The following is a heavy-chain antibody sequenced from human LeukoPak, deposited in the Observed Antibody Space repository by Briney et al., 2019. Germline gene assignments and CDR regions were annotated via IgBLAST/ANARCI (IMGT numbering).Heavy chain of an antibody. V-gene: IGHV4-59*08. Sequence: SETLSLTCTVSGGSISNYYWSWIRQPPGKGLGYIGYIYYSGSTNYNPSLKSRVTLSVDTSKNQVSLQMTSVTAADTAMYYCARSELNDYFKYWGQGILVTVST. J-gene: IGHJ4*02. CDR3: ARSELNDYFKY. CDR1: GGSISNYY. CDR2: IYYSGST. D-gene: IGHD1-7*01.